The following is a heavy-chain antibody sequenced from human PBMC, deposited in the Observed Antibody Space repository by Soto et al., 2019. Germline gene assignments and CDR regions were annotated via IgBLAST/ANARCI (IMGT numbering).Heavy chain of an antibody. CDR2: ISGTGYNT. Sequence: GGSLRLSCAASGFTFTSYAMNWVRLAPGKGLEWVSAISGTGYNTYYADSGKGRFTTSRDNTKNTLYLQMNSLRAEDTAVYYCAKAGFSSSWSPTYFDYWGQGTLVTVSS. D-gene: IGHD6-13*01. CDR1: GFTFTSYA. V-gene: IGHV3-23*01. J-gene: IGHJ4*02. CDR3: AKAGFSSSWSPTYFDY.